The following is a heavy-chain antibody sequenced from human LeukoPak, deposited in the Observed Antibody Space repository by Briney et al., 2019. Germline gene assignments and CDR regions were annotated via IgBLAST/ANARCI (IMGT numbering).Heavy chain of an antibody. Sequence: GGSLRLSCAASGFTFSSYGMHWVRQAPGKGLEWVAFIRYDGSNKHYADSVKGRFTISRDNSKNTLYLQMNSLRAEDTAVYYCAKERAYYDSSGYYYPVDWGQGTLVIVSS. V-gene: IGHV3-30*02. CDR1: GFTFSSYG. CDR2: IRYDGSNK. CDR3: AKERAYYDSSGYYYPVD. D-gene: IGHD3-22*01. J-gene: IGHJ4*02.